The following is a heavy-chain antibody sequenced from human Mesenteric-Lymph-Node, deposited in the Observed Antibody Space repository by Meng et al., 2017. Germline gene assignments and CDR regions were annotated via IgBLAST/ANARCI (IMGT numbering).Heavy chain of an antibody. CDR3: ARVGGYTYGDFDY. V-gene: IGHV4-59*12. D-gene: IGHD5-18*01. J-gene: IGHJ4*02. CDR2: IFHSGTT. CDR1: GASMTSNY. Sequence: GSLRLSCTVAGASMTSNYWSWIRQPPGKGLEWIGYIFHSGTTNYNPSLKSRVTISIDTSKKQFSLKVFSVTAADTAVYYCARVGGYTYGDFDYWGLGTLVTVSS.